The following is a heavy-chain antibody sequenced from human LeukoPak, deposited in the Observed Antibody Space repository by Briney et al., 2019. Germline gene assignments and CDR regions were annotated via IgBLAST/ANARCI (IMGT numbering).Heavy chain of an antibody. V-gene: IGHV3-74*01. CDR2: INTDGSTT. Sequence: GGSLRLSCAASGFTFRSYWMHWVRQAPGKGLVWVSRINTDGSTTDYADSVKGRFTISRDNAKNSVYLQMNSLSAEDTAVYYCARQGLYDSSDFWTFQHWGQGTLVTVSS. CDR1: GFTFRSYW. D-gene: IGHD3/OR15-3a*01. J-gene: IGHJ1*01. CDR3: ARQGLYDSSDFWTFQH.